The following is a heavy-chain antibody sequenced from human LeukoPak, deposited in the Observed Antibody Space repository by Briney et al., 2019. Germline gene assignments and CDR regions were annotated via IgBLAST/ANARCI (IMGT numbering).Heavy chain of an antibody. CDR2: ISPYNGNT. CDR3: ARERYSDYVWGSYRYEYYFDY. J-gene: IGHJ4*02. Sequence: ASVKVSCKASGGTFSSYAISWVRQAPGQGLEWMGWISPYNGNTNYAQNLQGRVTMTTDTSTSTAYMELRSLRSDDTAVYYCARERYSDYVWGSYRYEYYFDYWGQGTLVTVSS. V-gene: IGHV1-18*01. CDR1: GGTFSSYA. D-gene: IGHD3-16*02.